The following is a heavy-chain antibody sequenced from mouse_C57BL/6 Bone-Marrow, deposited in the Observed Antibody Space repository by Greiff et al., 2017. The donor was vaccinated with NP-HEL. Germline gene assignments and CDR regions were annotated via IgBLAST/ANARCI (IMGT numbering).Heavy chain of an antibody. CDR2: IDPENGDT. Sequence: VQLQQSGAELVRPGASVKLSCTVSGFNIKDDYMHWVKQRPEQGLEWIGWIDPENGDTEYASKFQGKATIPADTSSNTAYLQLSSPTSEDTAVYYGTTGGSSPYAMDYWGQGTSVTVSS. J-gene: IGHJ4*01. D-gene: IGHD1-1*01. V-gene: IGHV14-4*01. CDR1: GFNIKDDY. CDR3: TTGGSSPYAMDY.